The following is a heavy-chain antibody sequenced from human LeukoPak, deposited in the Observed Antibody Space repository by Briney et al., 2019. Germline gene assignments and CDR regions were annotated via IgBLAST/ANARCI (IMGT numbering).Heavy chain of an antibody. CDR3: ARDPYGSGRKGS. CDR2: ISSSGSDI. CDR1: GFTFSDYY. V-gene: IGHV3-11*04. D-gene: IGHD3-10*01. Sequence: GGSLRLFCVASGFTFSDYYMTWIRQAPGKGLEWVSYISSSGSDIYNADSVKGRFTISRDNAKNSLYLQMNSLRAEDTAVYYCARDPYGSGRKGSWGQGTLVTVSS. J-gene: IGHJ5*02.